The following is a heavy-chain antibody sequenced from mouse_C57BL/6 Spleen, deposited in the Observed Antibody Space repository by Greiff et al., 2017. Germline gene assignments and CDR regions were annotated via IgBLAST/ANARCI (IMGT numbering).Heavy chain of an antibody. V-gene: IGHV5-17*01. CDR1: GFTFRDYG. J-gene: IGHJ4*01. CDR3: ARKRAMDY. CDR2: VSSGSSTI. Sequence: EVQVVESGGCLVKPGGSLQLSCAASGFTFRDYGMPWVRYAPEKGLEWVAYVSSGSSTIYYADTVKGRFTISRDNAKNTLFLQMTRLRSEDTAMYYCARKRAMDYWGQGTSVTVSS.